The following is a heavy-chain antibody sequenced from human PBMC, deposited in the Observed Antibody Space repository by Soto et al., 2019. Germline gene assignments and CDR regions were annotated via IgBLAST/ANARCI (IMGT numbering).Heavy chain of an antibody. J-gene: IGHJ3*01. D-gene: IGHD1-26*01. Sequence: EVQLLESGGGLVQPGESLRFSCAASGFTFSYYWMHWVRQAPGMGLVWVSRIHSDGSSTTYADSVKGRFTISRDNARNTLYLQMNSLRAEDTAAYYCARGDRGAFDLWGQGTVVTVSS. CDR2: IHSDGSST. CDR3: ARGDRGAFDL. CDR1: GFTFSYYW. V-gene: IGHV3-74*01.